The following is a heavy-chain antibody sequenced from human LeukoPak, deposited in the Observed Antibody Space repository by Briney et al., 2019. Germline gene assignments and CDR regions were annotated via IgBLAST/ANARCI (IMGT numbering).Heavy chain of an antibody. D-gene: IGHD3-3*01. CDR3: ARALAGFWSGYYTETYGMDV. Sequence: NASETLSLTCAVYGGSFSGYYWSWIRQPPGKGLEWIGEINHSGSTNYNPSLKSRVTISVDTSKNQFSLKLSSVTAADTAVYYCARALAGFWSGYYTETYGMDVWGQGTTVTVSS. J-gene: IGHJ6*02. V-gene: IGHV4-34*01. CDR1: GGSFSGYY. CDR2: INHSGST.